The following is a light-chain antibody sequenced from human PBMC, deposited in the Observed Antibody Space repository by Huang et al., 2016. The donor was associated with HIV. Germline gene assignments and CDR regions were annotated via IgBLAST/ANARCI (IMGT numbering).Light chain of an antibody. V-gene: IGKV1-NL1*01. J-gene: IGKJ1*01. CDR1: QDISTS. Sequence: DIQMTQSPSSLSASVGERVTIRCRASQDISTSLAWYQQKPGKAPKLLLYAAYTWESGVPSRFSGSGSETDYTLTISRLQPEDFATYYCQKYYTIRAFGQGTKVEIK. CDR2: AAY. CDR3: QKYYTIRA.